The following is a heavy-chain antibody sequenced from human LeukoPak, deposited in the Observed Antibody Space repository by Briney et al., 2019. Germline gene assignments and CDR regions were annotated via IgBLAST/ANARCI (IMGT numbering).Heavy chain of an antibody. CDR3: ARDGYYYGSGSYYNAFDY. J-gene: IGHJ4*02. V-gene: IGHV3-48*03. CDR1: GFTFSSYE. D-gene: IGHD3-10*01. Sequence: GGSLRLSCAATGFTFSSYEMNWVRQARGKGLEGVSYISSSGSTIYYADSVKGRFTISRDNAKNSLYLQMNSLRAEDTAVYYCARDGYYYGSGSYYNAFDYWGQGTLVTVSS. CDR2: ISSSGSTI.